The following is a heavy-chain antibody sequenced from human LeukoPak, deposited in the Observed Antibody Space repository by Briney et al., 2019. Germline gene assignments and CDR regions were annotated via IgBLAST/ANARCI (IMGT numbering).Heavy chain of an antibody. CDR1: GGSISSGSYY. CDR3: ARDLARGWFDP. J-gene: IGHJ5*02. D-gene: IGHD3-16*01. Sequence: PSQTLSLTYTVSGGSISSGSYYWSWIRQPAGKGLEWIGRIYTSGSTNYNPSLKSRVTISVDTSKNQFSLKLSSVTAADTAVYYCARDLARGWFDPWGQGTLVTVSS. CDR2: IYTSGST. V-gene: IGHV4-61*02.